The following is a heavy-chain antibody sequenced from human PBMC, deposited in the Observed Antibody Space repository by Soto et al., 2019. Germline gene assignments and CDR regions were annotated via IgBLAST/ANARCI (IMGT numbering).Heavy chain of an antibody. J-gene: IGHJ4*02. CDR3: ASGDGDCGGDCYSADY. CDR2: INHSGST. V-gene: IGHV4-34*01. CDR1: VGSFSVYY. D-gene: IGHD2-21*02. Sequence: SETLSLTCAFYVGSFSVYYWSWIRQPPGKGLEWIGEINHSGSTNYNPSLKSRVTISVDTSKNQFSLKLSSVTAADTAVYYCASGDGDCGGDCYSADYWGQGTIVTVSS.